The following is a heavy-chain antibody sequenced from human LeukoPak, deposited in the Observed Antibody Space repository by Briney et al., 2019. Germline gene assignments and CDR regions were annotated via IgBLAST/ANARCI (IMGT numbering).Heavy chain of an antibody. V-gene: IGHV3-20*01. CDR2: INWNGGST. CDR1: GFTFSSYA. J-gene: IGHJ3*02. D-gene: IGHD6-19*01. Sequence: PGGSLRLSCAASGFTFSSYAMSWVRQAPGKGLEWVSGINWNGGSTGYADSVKGRFTISRDNAKNSLYLQMNSLRAEDTALYHCARGGLGAVGSSWAFDIWGQGTMVTVSS. CDR3: ARGGLGAVGSSWAFDI.